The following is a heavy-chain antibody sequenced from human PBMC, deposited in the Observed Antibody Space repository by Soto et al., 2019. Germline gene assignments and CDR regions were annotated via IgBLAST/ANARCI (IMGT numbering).Heavy chain of an antibody. CDR2: TYYRSKWYN. CDR1: GDSVSSNSAA. J-gene: IGHJ6*02. CDR3: AKGGGATGYYYYGMDV. V-gene: IGHV6-1*01. Sequence: PSQTLSLTCAISGDSVSSNSAAWNWIRQSPSRGLEWLGRTYYRSKWYNDYAVSVKSRITINPDTSKNQFSLQLNSVTPEDTAVYYCAKGGGATGYYYYGMDVWGQGTTVTVSS. D-gene: IGHD1-26*01.